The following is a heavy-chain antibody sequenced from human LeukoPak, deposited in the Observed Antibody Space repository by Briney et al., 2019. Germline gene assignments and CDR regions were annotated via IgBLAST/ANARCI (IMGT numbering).Heavy chain of an antibody. CDR1: DGPIRSHY. CDR3: GRDALVGYFSYYYIDV. CDR2: ISNSGST. V-gene: IGHV4-59*11. Sequence: SETLSFTCTVSDGPIRSHYWTWIRQSPLKGLEWIGDISNSGSTKYNPSLKSRVTISIDTSKSQFSLRLTSVTAADTAVYYCGRDALVGYFSYYYIDVWGKGTTVTVSS. J-gene: IGHJ6*03. D-gene: IGHD2-15*01.